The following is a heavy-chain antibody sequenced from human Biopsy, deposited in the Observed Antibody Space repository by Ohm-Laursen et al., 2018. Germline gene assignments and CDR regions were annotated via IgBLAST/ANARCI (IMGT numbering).Heavy chain of an antibody. V-gene: IGHV3-15*05. CDR1: GFTFSAAW. D-gene: IGHD6-19*01. Sequence: SLRLSCTASGFTFSAAWMYWVRQAPGPGLECVALVKSNANGGTTEYPAPVEGRFSISRDDSRNTVYLHMSSLNTDDTAMYFCTAGIPGLSRSSDYWGQGTLVTVSS. CDR2: VKSNANGGTT. CDR3: TAGIPGLSRSSDY. J-gene: IGHJ4*02.